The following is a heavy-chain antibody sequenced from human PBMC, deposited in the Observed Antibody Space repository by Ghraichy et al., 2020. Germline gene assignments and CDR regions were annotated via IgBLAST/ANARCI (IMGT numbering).Heavy chain of an antibody. CDR2: IKRKSDGGTT. D-gene: IGHD5-12*01. CDR1: GFTFSNAW. Sequence: GSLRLSCAASGFTFSNAWMSWVRQAPGKGLEWVGRIKRKSDGGTTDYAAPVKGRFTISRDDSKNTLYLQMNSLKTEDTAVYYCSTAPPVVSGYDYYYYYGVDVWGQGTTVTVSS. CDR3: STAPPVVSGYDYYYYYGVDV. V-gene: IGHV3-15*01. J-gene: IGHJ6*02.